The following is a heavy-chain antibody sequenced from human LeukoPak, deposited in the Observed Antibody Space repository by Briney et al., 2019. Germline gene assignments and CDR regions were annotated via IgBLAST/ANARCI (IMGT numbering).Heavy chain of an antibody. Sequence: GGSLRLSCAAPGFTVSSTFMSWVRQAPGKGLEWVSVIYSGGSTHYADSVKGRFAISRDSSKNTLYLQVNSLRAEDTAVYYCARHPVDTTMALLDYWGQGTLVTVSS. D-gene: IGHD5-18*01. J-gene: IGHJ4*02. CDR2: IYSGGST. CDR3: ARHPVDTTMALLDY. CDR1: GFTVSSTF. V-gene: IGHV3-53*01.